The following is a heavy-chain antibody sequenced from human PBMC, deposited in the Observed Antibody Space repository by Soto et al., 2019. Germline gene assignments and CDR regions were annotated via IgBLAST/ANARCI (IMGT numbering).Heavy chain of an antibody. CDR3: ARTNWGPYYYYGMDV. V-gene: IGHV3-11*01. D-gene: IGHD7-27*01. Sequence: QVQLVESGGGLVKPGGSLRLSCAASGFTFSDYYMSWIRQAPGKGLEWVSYVSSSGTTMYYADSVKGRFTISRDNAKKSLYLQMNSLRAEDKAVYYCARTNWGPYYYYGMDVWGQGTTVTVSS. CDR2: VSSSGTTM. CDR1: GFTFSDYY. J-gene: IGHJ6*02.